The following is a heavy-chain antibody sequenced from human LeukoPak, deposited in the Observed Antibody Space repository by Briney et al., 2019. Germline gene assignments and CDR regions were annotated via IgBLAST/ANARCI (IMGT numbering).Heavy chain of an antibody. D-gene: IGHD2-21*01. J-gene: IGHJ3*01. CDR2: INTAGST. CDR3: ASFRDTDN. CDR1: GLTFSNVW. V-gene: IGHV3-74*01. Sequence: GRSLRLSCEVSGLTFSNVWMHWVRQAPGQGLVWVSRINTAGSTVYADPVKGRFTISRDNAKNMVYLQMNSLRAEDTAVYYCASFRDTDNWGRRTMVTVSS.